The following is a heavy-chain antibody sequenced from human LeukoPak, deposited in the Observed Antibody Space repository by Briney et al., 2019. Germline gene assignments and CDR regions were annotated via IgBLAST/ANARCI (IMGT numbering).Heavy chain of an antibody. CDR1: GFTFSSYA. D-gene: IGHD2-2*01. CDR3: ARYQLLLLWYYYGMDV. Sequence: GGSLRLSCAASGFTFSSYAMSWVRQAPGKGLEWVSAISGSGSSTYYADSVKGRFTISRDNSKNTLYLQMNSLRAEDTAVYYCARYQLLLLWYYYGMDVWGKGTTVTVSS. V-gene: IGHV3-23*01. CDR2: ISGSGSST. J-gene: IGHJ6*04.